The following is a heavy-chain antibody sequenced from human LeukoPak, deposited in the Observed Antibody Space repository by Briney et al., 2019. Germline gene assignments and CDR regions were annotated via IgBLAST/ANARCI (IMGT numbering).Heavy chain of an antibody. CDR2: ISWNSGNI. D-gene: IGHD4-23*01. CDR1: AFTFDDYA. Sequence: PGRSLRLSCAASAFTFDDYAMHWVRQAPGKGLEWVSGISWNSGNIAYADSVKGRFIISRDNSKNTLYLQMTGLRVEDTAVYYCARGGYGGNSGSPLFRYNYYYGMDVWGPGTTVTVSS. V-gene: IGHV3-9*01. J-gene: IGHJ6*02. CDR3: ARGGYGGNSGSPLFRYNYYYGMDV.